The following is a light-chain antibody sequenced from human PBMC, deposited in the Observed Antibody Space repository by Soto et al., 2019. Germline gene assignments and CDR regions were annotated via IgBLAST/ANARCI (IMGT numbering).Light chain of an antibody. CDR2: EVS. CDR1: SSDVGGYDY. V-gene: IGLV2-14*01. CDR3: SPYSISTAHL. J-gene: IGLJ1*01. Sequence: QSVLAQPRSVSGSPGQLLTISCTGTSSDVGGYDYVSWYQLHPGKAPKLMVFEVSNRPSGVSYRFSGSKSGNTASLTISGLQAEDEADYFCSPYSISTAHLFGTGTKVTVL.